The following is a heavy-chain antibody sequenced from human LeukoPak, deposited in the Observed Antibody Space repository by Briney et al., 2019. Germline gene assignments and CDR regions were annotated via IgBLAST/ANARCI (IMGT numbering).Heavy chain of an antibody. CDR1: GFTFSSYG. J-gene: IGHJ4*02. D-gene: IGHD2-15*01. CDR2: ISYDGSNK. Sequence: PAQSLTLSCAASGFTFSSYGMHWVRQAPGKGLEWVAVISYDGSNKYYADSVKGRFTISRDNSKNTLYLQMNSLRAEDTAVYYCAKDYCSGGSCYSEDYWGQGTRVSVSS. CDR3: AKDYCSGGSCYSEDY. V-gene: IGHV3-30*18.